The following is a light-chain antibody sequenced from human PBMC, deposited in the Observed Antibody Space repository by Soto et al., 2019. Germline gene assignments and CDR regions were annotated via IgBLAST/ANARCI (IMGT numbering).Light chain of an antibody. CDR2: DAS. V-gene: IGKV1-5*01. CDR1: QSISNR. CDR3: QHYGCVLT. Sequence: DIQMTKSPSTLSASVGDRVTITCRASQSISNRLAWYQQKPGKAPKVLIYDASSLESGVPSRFSGSGSATEFILTISSQQPDDFATYHCQHYGCVLTFGQGTKVEIK. J-gene: IGKJ1*01.